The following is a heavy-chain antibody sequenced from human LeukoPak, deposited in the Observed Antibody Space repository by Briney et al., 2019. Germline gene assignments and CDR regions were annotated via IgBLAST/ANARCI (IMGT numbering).Heavy chain of an antibody. CDR3: AKAPSGWYYGMDV. D-gene: IGHD6-19*01. Sequence: GGSLRLSCAASGFTFSSHGMHWVRQAPGKGLEWVAVISYDGSNKYYADSVKGRFTISRDNSKNTLYLQMNSLRAEDTAVYYCAKAPSGWYYGMDVWGQGTTVTVSS. CDR1: GFTFSSHG. V-gene: IGHV3-30*18. J-gene: IGHJ6*02. CDR2: ISYDGSNK.